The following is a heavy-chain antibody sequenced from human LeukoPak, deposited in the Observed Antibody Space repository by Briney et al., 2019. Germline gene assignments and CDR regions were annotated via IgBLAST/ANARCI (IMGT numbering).Heavy chain of an antibody. D-gene: IGHD3-10*01. V-gene: IGHV4-34*01. CDR3: ARGVRFGESHIGY. J-gene: IGHJ4*02. CDR2: INHSGST. CDR1: GGSFSGYY. Sequence: PSETLSLTCAVYGGSFSGYYWSGIRQPPGKGLEWIGEINHSGSTKYNPSLKSRVTIAVDTSKNQFSLKLSSVTAADTAVYYCARGVRFGESHIGYWGQGTLVTVSS.